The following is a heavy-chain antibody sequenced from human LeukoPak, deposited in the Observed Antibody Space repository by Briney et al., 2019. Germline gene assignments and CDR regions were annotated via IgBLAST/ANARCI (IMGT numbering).Heavy chain of an antibody. CDR3: ARSRDGYNPIDY. CDR2: IYYSGST. J-gene: IGHJ4*02. D-gene: IGHD5-24*01. CDR1: GGSISSSSYY. V-gene: IGHV4-39*01. Sequence: SETLSLTCTVSGGSISSSSYYWGWIRQPPGKGLEWIGSIYYSGSTYYNPSLKSRVTISVDTSKNQFSLKLSSVTAADTAVYYCARSRDGYNPIDYWGQGTLVTVSS.